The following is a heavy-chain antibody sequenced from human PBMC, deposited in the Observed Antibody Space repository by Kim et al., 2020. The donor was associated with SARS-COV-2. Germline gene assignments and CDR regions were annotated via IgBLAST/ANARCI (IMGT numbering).Heavy chain of an antibody. D-gene: IGHD3-10*01. V-gene: IGHV4-39*01. J-gene: IGHJ5*02. CDR1: GGSITSISFY. CDR2: MYPTGSS. CDR3: ARSWFGELSPGWFYP. Sequence: SETLSLTCTVSGGSITSISFYWGWIRQTPGEKMEWIGSMYPTGSSYYNPSLKSRVTISADTSKNQFFLNVRSVTAADTAVYYCARSWFGELSPGWFYPWG.